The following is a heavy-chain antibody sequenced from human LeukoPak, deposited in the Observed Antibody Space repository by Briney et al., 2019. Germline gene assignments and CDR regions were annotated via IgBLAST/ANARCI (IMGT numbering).Heavy chain of an antibody. V-gene: IGHV3-23*01. CDR3: AKCGGYSYGYGSDY. D-gene: IGHD5-18*01. J-gene: IGHJ4*02. CDR2: ISGSGGST. CDR1: GFTFSSYA. Sequence: GGSLRLSCAASGFTFSSYAMSWVRQAPGKGLEWVSAISGSGGSTYYADSVKGRLTISRDNSKNTLYLQMNSLRAEDTAVYYCAKCGGYSYGYGSDYWGQGTLVTVSS.